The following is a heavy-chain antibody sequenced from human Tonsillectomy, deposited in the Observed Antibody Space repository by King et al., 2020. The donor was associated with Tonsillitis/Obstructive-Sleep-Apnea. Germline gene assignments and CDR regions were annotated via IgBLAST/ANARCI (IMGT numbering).Heavy chain of an antibody. CDR1: GFTFSNAW. Sequence: VQLVESGGGLVKPGGSLRLSCAASGFTFSNAWMSWVRQAPGKGLEWVGRIKSKTDGGTTDYAAPVKGRFTISRDDSKNTLYLQMNSLKTEDTAVYYCTTVSRSRRITIFGVVIASGSESYMDVWGKGTTVTVSS. CDR2: IKSKTDGGTT. V-gene: IGHV3-15*01. J-gene: IGHJ6*03. D-gene: IGHD3-3*01. CDR3: TTVSRSRRITIFGVVIASGSESYMDV.